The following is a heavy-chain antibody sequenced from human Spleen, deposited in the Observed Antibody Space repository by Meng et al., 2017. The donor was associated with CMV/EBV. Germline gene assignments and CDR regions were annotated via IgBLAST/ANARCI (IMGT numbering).Heavy chain of an antibody. Sequence: VVQHVKSLRLSSAASAFTCSRFDMHGVRQVPGKRLEWVAINCYDESDKYYTASEKSRITFSRDNSKNTLYLQMNSLRAEDTGIYLAYWGQGTLVTVSS. J-gene: IGHJ4*02. CDR1: AFTCSRFD. V-gene: IGHV3-33*01. CDR3: Y. CDR2: NCYDESDK.